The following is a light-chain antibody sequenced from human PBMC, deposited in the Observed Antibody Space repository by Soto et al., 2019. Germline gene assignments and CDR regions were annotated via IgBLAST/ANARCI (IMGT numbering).Light chain of an antibody. CDR3: QQSFSSLLIT. J-gene: IGKJ5*01. V-gene: IGKV1-39*01. CDR2: GTS. CDR1: QSINTY. Sequence: DIQMTQSPSFLSASVGDRVTISCRASQSINTYLNWYQHKPGKAPKLLIYGTSDLQSGVPSRFSGGGSGTDFTLAISSLQPEDFATYYCQQSFSSLLITFGQGTRLECK.